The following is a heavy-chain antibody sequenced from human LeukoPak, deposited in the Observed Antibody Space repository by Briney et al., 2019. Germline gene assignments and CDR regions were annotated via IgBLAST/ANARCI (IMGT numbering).Heavy chain of an antibody. CDR1: GYTFTGYY. Sequence: ASVKVSCKASGYTFTGYYMHWVRQAPGQGLEWMGWINPNSGGTNYAQKFQGRVTMTRDTSISTVYMELSRLRSDDTAVYYCARYLGAGTYNWFDPWGQGTLVTVSS. D-gene: IGHD1-26*01. V-gene: IGHV1-2*02. CDR2: INPNSGGT. J-gene: IGHJ5*02. CDR3: ARYLGAGTYNWFDP.